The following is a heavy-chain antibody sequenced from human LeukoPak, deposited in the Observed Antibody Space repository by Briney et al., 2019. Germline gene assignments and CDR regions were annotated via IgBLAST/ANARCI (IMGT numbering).Heavy chain of an antibody. CDR2: INVDGSSK. CDR1: GFTFSTYG. Sequence: PGGSLRLSCAASGFTFSTYGMHWVRQAPGKGLMWVSRINVDGSSKNYADSVKGRFTISRDNSKNTLYLQMNSLRAEDTAVYYCASGGVAYYWFEQWGQRTWDSVPS. J-gene: IGHJ5*02. D-gene: IGHD2-8*02. CDR3: ASGGVAYYWFEQ. V-gene: IGHV3-74*01.